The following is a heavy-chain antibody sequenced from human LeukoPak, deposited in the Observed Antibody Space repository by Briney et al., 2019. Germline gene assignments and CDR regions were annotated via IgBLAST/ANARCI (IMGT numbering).Heavy chain of an antibody. CDR1: GFTFSSYA. D-gene: IGHD3-3*01. CDR2: ISDSAANT. V-gene: IGHV3-23*01. CDR3: AKFDFDGFKGYYDFWSGYYFDY. Sequence: QPGGSLRLSCAASGFTFSSYAMSWVRQAPGKGLEWVSAISDSAANTYYADSVKGRFTISRDNSKNTLYLQMYSLRAEDTAVYYCAKFDFDGFKGYYDFWSGYYFDYWGQGTLVTVSS. J-gene: IGHJ4*02.